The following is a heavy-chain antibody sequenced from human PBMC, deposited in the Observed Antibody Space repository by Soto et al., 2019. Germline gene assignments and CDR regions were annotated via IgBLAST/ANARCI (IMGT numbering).Heavy chain of an antibody. CDR3: ARLRGSSNWETPS. V-gene: IGHV3-48*01. CDR2: ISSSSIAI. D-gene: IGHD6-13*01. CDR1: GFTFSSSS. J-gene: IGHJ4*02. Sequence: EVQLVESGGGLVQPGGSLRLSCAASGFTFSSSSMNWVRQAPGKGLEWVSYISSSSIAIYYADSVKGRFTISRDNAKNSLYLQMNSLRAEATAVYYCARLRGSSNWETPSWGQGTLVTVSS.